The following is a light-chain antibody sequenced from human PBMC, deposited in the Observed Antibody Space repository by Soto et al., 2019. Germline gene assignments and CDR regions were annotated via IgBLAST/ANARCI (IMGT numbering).Light chain of an antibody. CDR1: SSDVGDFTY. CDR3: SSYTNSNTYV. V-gene: IGLV2-14*03. J-gene: IGLJ1*01. CDR2: DVN. Sequence: QSVLTQPASVSGSPGQSITISCTATSSDVGDFTYVSWYQQHPGKAPKRMIYDVNSRPSGVSNRFSGSSSGNTASLTISGLQAEDEADYYCSSYTNSNTYVFGSGTKVTVL.